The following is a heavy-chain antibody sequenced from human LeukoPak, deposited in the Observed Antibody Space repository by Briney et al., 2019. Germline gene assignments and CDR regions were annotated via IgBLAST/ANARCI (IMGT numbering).Heavy chain of an antibody. CDR2: INPNSGGT. J-gene: IGHJ5*02. CDR1: GYTFTGYY. D-gene: IGHD3-3*01. V-gene: IGHV1-2*02. CDR3: ARDPTYYEFWSGYYTKEGFDP. Sequence: ASVKVSCKASGYTFTGYYMHWVRQAPGQGLEWMGWINPNSGGTNYAQKFQGRVTMTRDTSISTAYMELSRLRSDDTAVYYCARDPTYYEFWSGYYTKEGFDPWGQGTLVTVSS.